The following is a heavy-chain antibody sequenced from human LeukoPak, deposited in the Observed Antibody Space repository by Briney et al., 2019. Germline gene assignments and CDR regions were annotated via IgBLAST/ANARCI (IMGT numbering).Heavy chain of an antibody. CDR1: GYTPTELS. D-gene: IGHD1-26*01. J-gene: IGHJ6*02. Sequence: ASAKVSCKVSGYTPTELSMHWVPHTPGKRLEWRGGFDPEDGETIYAQKFQGRVTMTEDTSTDTAYMELSSLRSEDTAVYYCATDRQWEPPTYGMDVWGQGTTVTVSS. V-gene: IGHV1-24*01. CDR2: FDPEDGET. CDR3: ATDRQWEPPTYGMDV.